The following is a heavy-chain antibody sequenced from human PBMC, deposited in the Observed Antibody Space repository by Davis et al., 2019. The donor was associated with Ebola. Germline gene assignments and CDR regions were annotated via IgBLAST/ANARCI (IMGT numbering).Heavy chain of an antibody. Sequence: GESLKISCAVSGLTFSNYWMSWVRQAPGKGPEWVAIIKQDGSEKDYVDSVKGRFTISRDNAKNSLYLQMNSLRAEDTAVYYCARDRPLDFFFGDYYGMDVWGQGTTVTVSS. CDR2: IKQDGSEK. D-gene: IGHD3-16*01. J-gene: IGHJ6*02. V-gene: IGHV3-7*01. CDR1: GLTFSNYW. CDR3: ARDRPLDFFFGDYYGMDV.